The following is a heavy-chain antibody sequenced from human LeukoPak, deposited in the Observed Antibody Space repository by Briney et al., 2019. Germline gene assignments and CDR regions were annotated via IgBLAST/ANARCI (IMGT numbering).Heavy chain of an antibody. CDR2: IKPDGSEK. CDR1: AFTFRTYW. CDR3: ARGGDLRDY. Sequence: PGGSLRLSCAASAFTFRTYWMSWVRQAPGKGLEWVAMIKPDGSEKYYVDSVKGLFTISRDNAKNSLYLQMNSLRDEDTAVYYCARGGDLRDYWGQGTLVTVSS. D-gene: IGHD3-16*01. J-gene: IGHJ4*02. V-gene: IGHV3-7*02.